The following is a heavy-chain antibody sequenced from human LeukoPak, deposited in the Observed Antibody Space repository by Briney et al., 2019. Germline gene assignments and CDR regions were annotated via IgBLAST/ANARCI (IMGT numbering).Heavy chain of an antibody. CDR2: MSSGSSDI. J-gene: IGHJ4*02. D-gene: IGHD3-3*01. CDR1: GVVFSDYG. Sequence: GGSLSLSCAASGVVFSDYGMNWVRQSRGKGLEWISYMSSGSSDIFYADPEKGRFTISRDNAKNSLFLQMSRLRGDDTAVYYCASGYDFSSGSKRGFDNWGQGTLVTVSS. V-gene: IGHV3-48*01. CDR3: ASGYDFSSGSKRGFDN.